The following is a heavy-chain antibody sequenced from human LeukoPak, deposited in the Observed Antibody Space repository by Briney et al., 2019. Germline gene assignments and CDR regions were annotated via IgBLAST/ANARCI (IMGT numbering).Heavy chain of an antibody. CDR3: ARGGYCSGGSCYSEYFQH. CDR2: IIPILGIA. V-gene: IGHV1-69*04. J-gene: IGHJ1*01. D-gene: IGHD2-15*01. CDR1: GGTFSSYA. Sequence: SVKVSCKASGGTFSSYAISWVRQAPGQGLEWMGRIIPILGIANYAQKFQGRVTITADKSTRTAYMEVSSLRSEDTAVYYCARGGYCSGGSCYSEYFQHWGQGTLVTVSS.